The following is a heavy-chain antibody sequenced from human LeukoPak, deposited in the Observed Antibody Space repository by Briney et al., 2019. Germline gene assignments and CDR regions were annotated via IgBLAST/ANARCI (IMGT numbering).Heavy chain of an antibody. Sequence: TGGSLRISCAASGFTFSSYAMSLVRQAPGKGLEWVSSIRSSGGSTFYADSVRGRFPISRDNSKNTLYLQMNSLSGEDTAVYYWAKAPPDVVTVPHSFASWGQGALVTVSS. V-gene: IGHV3-23*01. J-gene: IGHJ4*02. D-gene: IGHD1-14*01. CDR1: GFTFSSYA. CDR2: IRSSGGST. CDR3: AKAPPDVVTVPHSFAS.